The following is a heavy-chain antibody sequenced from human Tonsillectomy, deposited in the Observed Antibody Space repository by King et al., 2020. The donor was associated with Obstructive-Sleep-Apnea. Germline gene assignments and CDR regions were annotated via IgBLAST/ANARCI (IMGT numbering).Heavy chain of an antibody. D-gene: IGHD2-21*02. CDR2: IYCSGST. J-gene: IGHJ3*02. CDR1: GGSIICDNYY. V-gene: IGHV4-39*02. CDR3: ARPASCGGDCYSYGAFDI. Sequence: QLQESGPGLVKPSETLSLTCTVSGGSIICDNYYWGWLRQPPGKGLDWIGSIYCSGSTYYNPSLTSRVTLSIDTTKNHFSLKMSSVSAADTAVYYCARPASCGGDCYSYGAFDIWGQATMVTVPS.